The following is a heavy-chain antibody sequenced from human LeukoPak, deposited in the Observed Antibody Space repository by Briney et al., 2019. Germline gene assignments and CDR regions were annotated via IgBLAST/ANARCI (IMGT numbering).Heavy chain of an antibody. CDR2: TYYRSKYYN. J-gene: IGHJ5*02. Sequence: SQTLSLTCAISGDSVSSNSAAWNWIRQSPSRGLEWLGRTYYRSKYYNEYAVSAKSRITINPDTYKNQFSLQLNSVTPEDTAVYYCARGGTLAEGWFDPWGQGTLVTVSS. CDR1: GDSVSSNSAA. D-gene: IGHD3-16*01. V-gene: IGHV6-1*01. CDR3: ARGGTLAEGWFDP.